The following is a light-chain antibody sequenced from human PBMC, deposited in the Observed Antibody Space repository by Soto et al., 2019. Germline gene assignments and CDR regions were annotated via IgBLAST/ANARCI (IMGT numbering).Light chain of an antibody. CDR2: AAS. Sequence: DIQMTQSPSSLSASVGDRVTITCRASQEISNYLAWYQQKPGKVPKLLIYAASTLQSGVPSRFSGSGSGTDFTLTISSLQPEDVATYYCQKYNSAPRTFGGGTKVEIK. J-gene: IGKJ4*01. CDR3: QKYNSAPRT. CDR1: QEISNY. V-gene: IGKV1-27*01.